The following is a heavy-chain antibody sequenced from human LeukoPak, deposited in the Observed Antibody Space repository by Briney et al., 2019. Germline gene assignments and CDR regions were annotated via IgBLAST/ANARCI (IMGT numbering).Heavy chain of an antibody. CDR2: INNSGTT. CDR3: ARIGYCSGGNCVNWSDP. Sequence: SETLSLTCTVSGDSISSSDYYWGWIRQPPGKGLEWIGIINNSGTTHYNSSLKSRVTISVDTSKNQFSLKLSSVTAADTAVFYCARIGYCSGGNCVNWSDPWGQGTLVTVSS. V-gene: IGHV4-39*01. J-gene: IGHJ5*02. D-gene: IGHD2-15*01. CDR1: GDSISSSDYY.